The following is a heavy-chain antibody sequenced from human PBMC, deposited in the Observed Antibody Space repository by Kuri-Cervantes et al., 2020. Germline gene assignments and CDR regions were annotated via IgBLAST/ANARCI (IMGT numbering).Heavy chain of an antibody. D-gene: IGHD6-6*01. CDR3: ATHVRSIAAPLDY. J-gene: IGHJ4*02. Sequence: ASVKVSCKASGYTFTGYYMHWVRQAPGQGLEWMGWINPNSGGTNYAQKFKGRVTMTRDTSISTAYMELSRLRSDDTAVYYCATHVRSIAAPLDYWGQGTLVTVSS. CDR1: GYTFTGYY. V-gene: IGHV1-2*02. CDR2: INPNSGGT.